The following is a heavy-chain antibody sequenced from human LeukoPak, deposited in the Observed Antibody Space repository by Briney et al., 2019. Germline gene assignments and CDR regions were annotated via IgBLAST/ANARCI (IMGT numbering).Heavy chain of an antibody. Sequence: PGGSLRLSCAASGFSFSTYGMHWVRQAPGKGLEWVAVIWYDGSDKYYTDSVKGRFSISRDNSKNTLYLQMNSLRAEDTAVYYCAKSSGYYYFHWFDPWGQGTLVTVSS. J-gene: IGHJ5*02. CDR2: IWYDGSDK. CDR3: AKSSGYYYFHWFDP. D-gene: IGHD3-22*01. V-gene: IGHV3-33*06. CDR1: GFSFSTYG.